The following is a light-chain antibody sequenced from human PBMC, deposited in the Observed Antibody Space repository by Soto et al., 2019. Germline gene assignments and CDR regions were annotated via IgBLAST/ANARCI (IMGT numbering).Light chain of an antibody. V-gene: IGKV1-33*01. CDR3: QQYDNLFS. CDR2: DAS. Sequence: DIQMTQSPSSLSASVGDRVIITCQASQDISNYLNWYQQKPGKAPKLLIYDASNLETGVPSRFSGSGSGTDFTFTISNLQPEDIATYYYQQYDNLFSFCPGTKVDIK. CDR1: QDISNY. J-gene: IGKJ3*01.